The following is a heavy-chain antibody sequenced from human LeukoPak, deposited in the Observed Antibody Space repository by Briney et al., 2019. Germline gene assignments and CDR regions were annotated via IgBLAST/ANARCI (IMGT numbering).Heavy chain of an antibody. CDR1: AYTFTGYY. V-gene: IGHV1-2*02. CDR2: INPNSGGT. D-gene: IGHD3-10*01. J-gene: IGHJ4*02. CDR3: ARGKGMTMVQGVINY. Sequence: ASVSVTRTASAYTFTGYYMHWVRQAPPQGLELVGWINPNSGGTSYEQKFQGRVNMTRDTSISTAYMELSRLISDDTAVYYCARGKGMTMVQGVINYWGQGTLVTVSS.